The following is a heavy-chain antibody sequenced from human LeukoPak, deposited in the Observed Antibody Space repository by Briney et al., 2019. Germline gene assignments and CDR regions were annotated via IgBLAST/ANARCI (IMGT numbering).Heavy chain of an antibody. CDR1: GYTFTGYY. J-gene: IGHJ4*02. CDR2: INPNGGGT. Sequence: ASVKASCKASGYTFTGYYIHWVRQAPGQGLEWMGWINPNGGGTNYAQKFQGRVTMTRDTSFNTGYMELSSLRSDDTAVYYCARRYHYDNSAYYYGFNHWGQGTLVTVSS. V-gene: IGHV1-2*02. D-gene: IGHD3-22*01. CDR3: ARRYHYDNSAYYYGFNH.